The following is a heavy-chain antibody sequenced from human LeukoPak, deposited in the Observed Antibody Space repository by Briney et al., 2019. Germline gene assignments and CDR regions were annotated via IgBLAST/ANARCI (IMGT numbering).Heavy chain of an antibody. J-gene: IGHJ3*02. CDR2: IYYSGST. CDR1: GGSISSSSYY. V-gene: IGHV4-39*01. D-gene: IGHD6-19*01. Sequence: SETLSLTCTVSGGSISSSSYYWGWIRQPPGKGLEWIGSIYYSGSTYYNPSLKSRVTIFVDTSKNQFSLKLSSVTAADTSIYYCARIPTNAVPSAHNGFDIWGQGTMLTVSS. CDR3: ARIPTNAVPSAHNGFDI.